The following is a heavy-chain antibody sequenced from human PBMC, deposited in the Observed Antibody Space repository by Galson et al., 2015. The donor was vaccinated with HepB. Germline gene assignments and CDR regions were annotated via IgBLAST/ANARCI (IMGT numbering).Heavy chain of an antibody. D-gene: IGHD1-14*01. CDR1: GFSFSSYS. Sequence: SLRLSCATYGFSFSSYSMNWVRQAPGKGLEWVSYIGSSSSLIYYADSVRDRFTVSRDNAKNSLYPQMNSLRAEDTAVYFCARGPEGTALYDYWGQGTLVTVSS. CDR3: ARGPEGTALYDY. V-gene: IGHV3-48*01. J-gene: IGHJ4*02. CDR2: IGSSSSLI.